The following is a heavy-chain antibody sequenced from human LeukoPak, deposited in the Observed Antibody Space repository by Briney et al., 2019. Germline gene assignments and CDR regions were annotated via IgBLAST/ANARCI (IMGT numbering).Heavy chain of an antibody. V-gene: IGHV4-34*01. Sequence: PSEALSLTCAVYGGSFSDYYWSWFRQPPGKGLEWIGEINHGGSTNYNPSLKSRVTISVDTSKKQFSLKLSPVTAADTAVYYCAYSSGYQQQWGQGTLVTVSS. CDR2: INHGGST. CDR3: AYSSGYQQQ. D-gene: IGHD3-22*01. CDR1: GGSFSDYY. J-gene: IGHJ1*01.